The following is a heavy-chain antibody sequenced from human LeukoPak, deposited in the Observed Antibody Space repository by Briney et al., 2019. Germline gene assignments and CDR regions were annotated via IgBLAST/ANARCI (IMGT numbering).Heavy chain of an antibody. V-gene: IGHV3-9*01. Sequence: SGGSLRLSCAASGFTFDDYAMHWVRQAPGKGLEWVSGIGWNSGSIGYADSVKGRFTISRDNAKNSLYLQMNSLRAEDTALYYCAKMAVAGPGVDYWGQGTLVTVSS. CDR3: AKMAVAGPGVDY. CDR2: IGWNSGSI. J-gene: IGHJ4*02. CDR1: GFTFDDYA. D-gene: IGHD6-19*01.